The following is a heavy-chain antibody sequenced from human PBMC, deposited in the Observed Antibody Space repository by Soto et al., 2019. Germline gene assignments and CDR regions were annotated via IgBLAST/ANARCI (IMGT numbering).Heavy chain of an antibody. CDR3: ARGLSWSPYFDL. CDR2: LYYSGTT. Sequence: QVKLQESGPGLVKPSETLSLTCTVSGASITTKSWNWVLQSPGKGLEWIGYLYYSGTTNYNPSLKSRVTISIDTSKNQISLNLTSVTAADTAIYYCARGLSWSPYFDLWGQGTRVTVSS. CDR1: GASITTKS. V-gene: IGHV4-59*01. D-gene: IGHD6-13*01. J-gene: IGHJ4*02.